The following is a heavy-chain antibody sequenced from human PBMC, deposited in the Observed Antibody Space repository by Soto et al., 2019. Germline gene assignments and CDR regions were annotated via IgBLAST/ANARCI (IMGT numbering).Heavy chain of an antibody. CDR1: GFTFGDYA. D-gene: IGHD2-15*01. J-gene: IGHJ4*02. CDR3: TRASCSGGSCYFDY. V-gene: IGHV3-49*03. CDR2: IRSKAYGGTT. Sequence: GGSLRLSCTASGFTFGDYAMSWFRQAPGKGLEWVGFIRSKAYGGTTEYAASVKGRFTISRDDSKSIAYLQMNSLKTEDTAVYYCTRASCSGGSCYFDYWGQGTLVTVSS.